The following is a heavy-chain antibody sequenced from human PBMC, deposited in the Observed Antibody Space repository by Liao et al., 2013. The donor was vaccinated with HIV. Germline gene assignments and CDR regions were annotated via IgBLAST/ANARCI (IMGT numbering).Heavy chain of an antibody. V-gene: IGHV4-4*07. D-gene: IGHD7-27*01. CDR1: GGSISSYY. Sequence: QVQLQESGPGLVKPSETLSLTCTVSGGSISSYYWSWIRQPAGKRLEWIGRVYTSGSTNYNPSLESRVTMSVDTSKNQFSLELSSVTAADTAVYYCARGKMWENWGYHYYYMDVWGIGTTVTVS. CDR3: ARGKMWENWGYHYYYMDV. J-gene: IGHJ6*03. CDR2: VYTSGST.